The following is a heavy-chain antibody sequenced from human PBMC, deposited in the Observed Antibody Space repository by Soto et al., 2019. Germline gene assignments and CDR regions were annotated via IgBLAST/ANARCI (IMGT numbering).Heavy chain of an antibody. J-gene: IGHJ5*02. D-gene: IGHD6-19*01. CDR1: GFTFSSYT. V-gene: IGHV3-21*01. CDR3: ARTIPVAGSSQPWFDP. Sequence: GGSLRLSCGASGFTFSSYTMSWVRQAPGRGLEWVSTISSSSSYIFYADTVKGRFTISRDNAKNSLYLQMNSLRAEDTAVYYCARTIPVAGSSQPWFDPWGQGTLVTVSS. CDR2: ISSSSSYI.